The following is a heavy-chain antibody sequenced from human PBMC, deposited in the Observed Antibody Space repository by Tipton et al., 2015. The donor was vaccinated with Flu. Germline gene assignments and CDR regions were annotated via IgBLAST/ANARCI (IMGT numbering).Heavy chain of an antibody. CDR3: ATVGTDFHVVGDTGYFDH. D-gene: IGHD1-26*01. Sequence: SLRLSCAVSGFTVRSSYMGWVRQAPGKGLEWVSIIYSGGSRYYGDAVKGRFTISRQSSNNTLYLEMNSLRTEDTAVYYCATVGTDFHVVGDTGYFDHWGQGTLVTVSS. CDR2: IYSGGSR. J-gene: IGHJ4*02. CDR1: GFTVRSSY. V-gene: IGHV3-53*04.